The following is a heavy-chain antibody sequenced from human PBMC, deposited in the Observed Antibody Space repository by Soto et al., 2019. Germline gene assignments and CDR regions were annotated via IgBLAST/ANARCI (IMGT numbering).Heavy chain of an antibody. D-gene: IGHD1-7*01. CDR1: GGTFSSYP. J-gene: IGHJ4*02. V-gene: IGHV1-69*01. CDR2: IIPIFGIV. CDR3: ARPRTTVTTNGYDY. Sequence: QVQLVQSGAEVKKPGSSVKVSCKASGGTFSSYPLSWVRQAPGQGLEWMGGIIPIFGIVNSAQKFQGRVSITADESTSTAFMELTSLTSEDTAVYYCARPRTTVTTNGYDYWGQGTLVTVSS.